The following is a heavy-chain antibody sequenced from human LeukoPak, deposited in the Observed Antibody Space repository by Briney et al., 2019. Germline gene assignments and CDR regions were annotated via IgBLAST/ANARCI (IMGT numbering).Heavy chain of an antibody. CDR3: ARQFVVVVAAVD. V-gene: IGHV1-2*02. Sequence: ASVNVSCKASRYTFTGYYMHWVGQAPGQGLEWMGWINPNSGGTNFAQKFQGRVTMNRDTSISTAYMELSRLRSDDTAVYYCARQFVVVVAAVDWGQGTLVTVSS. CDR2: INPNSGGT. J-gene: IGHJ4*02. D-gene: IGHD2-15*01. CDR1: RYTFTGYY.